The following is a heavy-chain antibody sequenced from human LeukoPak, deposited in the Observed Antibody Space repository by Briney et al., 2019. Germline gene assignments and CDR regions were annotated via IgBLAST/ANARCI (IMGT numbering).Heavy chain of an antibody. Sequence: PSQTLSLTCTVSGVSISSGGYYWSWIRQHPGKGLEWIGYIYYSGSTYYNPSLKSRVTISVDTSKNQFSLKLSSVTAADTAVYYCARDQLHYYGSGSYFNWFDPWGQGTLVTVSS. J-gene: IGHJ5*02. CDR3: ARDQLHYYGSGSYFNWFDP. D-gene: IGHD3-10*01. V-gene: IGHV4-31*03. CDR2: IYYSGST. CDR1: GVSISSGGYY.